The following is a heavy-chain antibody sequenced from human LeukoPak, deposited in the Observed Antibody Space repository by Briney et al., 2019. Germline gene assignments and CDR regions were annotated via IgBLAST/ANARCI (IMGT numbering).Heavy chain of an antibody. V-gene: IGHV4-59*08. Sequence: PSETLSLTCTVSGGSISNYYWSWFRQPPGKGLEWIGYIYYSGSTNYNPSLKSRVTISVDTSKNQFSLKLSSVTAADTAVYYCARLLRGYYFDYWGQGTLVTVSS. CDR3: ARLLRGYYFDY. D-gene: IGHD3-10*01. J-gene: IGHJ4*02. CDR1: GGSISNYY. CDR2: IYYSGST.